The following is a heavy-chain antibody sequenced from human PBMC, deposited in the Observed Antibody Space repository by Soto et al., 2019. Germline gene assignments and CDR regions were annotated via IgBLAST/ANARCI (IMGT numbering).Heavy chain of an antibody. CDR1: AGSFSPYY. CDR2: IKQGGSS. CDR3: ARGGSSEWQVAVDN. V-gene: IGHV4-34*01. J-gene: IGHJ3*02. D-gene: IGHD6-19*01. Sequence: PXTLSLTCSEEAGSFSPYYGNWIRHSPGKGLEGIGKIKQGGSSNGNPALRSRVFISVDMSKNQFSLRLTSVTAADTAVYYCARGGSSEWQVAVDNWGQRTRVTVSS.